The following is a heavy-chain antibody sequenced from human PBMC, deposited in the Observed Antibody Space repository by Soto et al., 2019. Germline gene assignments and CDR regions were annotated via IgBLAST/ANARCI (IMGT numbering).Heavy chain of an antibody. CDR2: IYYNGST. D-gene: IGHD3-3*01. CDR1: GGSISSGGYY. V-gene: IGHV4-31*03. J-gene: IGHJ5*02. Sequence: QVQLQESGPGLVKPSQTLSLTCTVSGGSISSGGYYWSWIRQHPGKGLEWIGYIYYNGSTYYNPSRKSRVTISVGTSKNPFSLKLSSVTAADTAVYYCARAYYDFWSGYFCWFDPWGQGTLVTVSS. CDR3: ARAYYDFWSGYFCWFDP.